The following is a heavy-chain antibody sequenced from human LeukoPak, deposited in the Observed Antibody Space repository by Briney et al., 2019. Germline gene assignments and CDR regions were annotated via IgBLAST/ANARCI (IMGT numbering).Heavy chain of an antibody. Sequence: SETLSLTCTVSGGSISSYYWSWIRQPPGKGLEWIGYIYYSGSTNYNPSLKSRVTISVDTSKNQFSLKLSSVTAADTAVYYCARDHGDLPLAGFDPWGQGTLVTVSS. CDR2: IYYSGST. D-gene: IGHD3-16*01. CDR1: GGSISSYY. J-gene: IGHJ5*02. V-gene: IGHV4-59*01. CDR3: ARDHGDLPLAGFDP.